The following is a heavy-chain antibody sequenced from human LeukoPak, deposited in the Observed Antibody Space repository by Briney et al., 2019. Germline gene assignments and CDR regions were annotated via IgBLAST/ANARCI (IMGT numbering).Heavy chain of an antibody. V-gene: IGHV4-39*01. CDR3: ARGQGTVTTH. J-gene: IGHJ4*02. D-gene: IGHD4-11*01. Sequence: SETLSLTCTVSGGSISISNYSWGWIRQPPGKGLEWIGSIYHSGDTYYNPSLKSRVTISVDTSKNQFSLKLSSVTAADTAVYYCARGQGTVTTHWGQGTLVTVSS. CDR1: GGSISISNYS. CDR2: IYHSGDT.